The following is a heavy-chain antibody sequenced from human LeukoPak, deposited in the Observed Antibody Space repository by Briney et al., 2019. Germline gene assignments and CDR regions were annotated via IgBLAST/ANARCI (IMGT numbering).Heavy chain of an antibody. CDR3: ARARIAARPGYFDY. CDR1: GGSFSGYY. D-gene: IGHD6-6*01. V-gene: IGHV4-34*01. CDR2: INHSGST. J-gene: IGHJ4*02. Sequence: SETLSLTCAVYGGSFSGYYWSWIRQPPGKGLEWIWEINHSGSTNYNPSLKSRVTISVDTSKNQFSLKLSSVTAADTAVYYCARARIAARPGYFDYWGQGTLLTVSS.